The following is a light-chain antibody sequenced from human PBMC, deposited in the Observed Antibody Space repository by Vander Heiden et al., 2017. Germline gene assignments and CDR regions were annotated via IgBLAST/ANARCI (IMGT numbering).Light chain of an antibody. CDR3: QQDYSTPLT. J-gene: IGKJ4*01. V-gene: IGKV4-1*01. CDR2: WAS. Sequence: DIVMTQSPDSLAVSLGERPTINCKSSQSVLYSSNNKNYLAWYQQKPGQPPKLLIYWASTRESGVPDRFSGSGSGTDFTLTISSLQAEDVAVYYCQQDYSTPLTFGGGTKVEIK. CDR1: QSVLYSSNNKNY.